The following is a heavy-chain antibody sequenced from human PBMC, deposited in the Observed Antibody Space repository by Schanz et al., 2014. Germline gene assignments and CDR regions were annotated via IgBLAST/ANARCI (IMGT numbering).Heavy chain of an antibody. V-gene: IGHV4-61*02. CDR3: ARDTTWRLDL. CDR1: GGSIRSGTYY. Sequence: QVQLQESGPGLVKPSQTLSLTCTVSGGSIRSGTYYWSWIRQPAGKALEWVGRVFPNGITNYNPPLKSRVPISRDPSKNQSSLTLTSLTAADTAVYYCARDTTWRLDLWGRGTLVTVSS. CDR2: VFPNGIT. D-gene: IGHD1-1*01. J-gene: IGHJ2*01.